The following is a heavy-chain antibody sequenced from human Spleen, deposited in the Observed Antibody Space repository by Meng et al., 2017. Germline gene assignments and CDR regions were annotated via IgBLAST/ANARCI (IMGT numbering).Heavy chain of an antibody. V-gene: IGHV3-23*01. D-gene: IGHD3-22*01. CDR2: LSGSGDST. Sequence: GESLKISCAASGFSFRIYAMTWVRQAPGKGLEWVSALSGSGDSTYYADSVKGRFTISRDNSKNTLYLQMNSLRAEDTAVYYCAKGLYDSSGYYYEGFLVAFDIWGQGTKVTVSS. J-gene: IGHJ3*02. CDR1: GFSFRIYA. CDR3: AKGLYDSSGYYYEGFLVAFDI.